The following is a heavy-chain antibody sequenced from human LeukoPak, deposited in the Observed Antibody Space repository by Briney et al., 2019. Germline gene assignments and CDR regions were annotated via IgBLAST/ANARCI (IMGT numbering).Heavy chain of an antibody. CDR2: TYYRSKWYN. J-gene: IGHJ4*02. V-gene: IGHV6-1*01. Sequence: SQTLSLNCAISGDSVSSNSAAWNWIRQSPSRGLEWLGRTYYRSKWYNDYAVSVKSRTTINPDTSKKQFSLQLNSVTPEDMAVYYCAREVAVAGHFDYWGQGTLVTVSS. D-gene: IGHD6-19*01. CDR1: GDSVSSNSAA. CDR3: AREVAVAGHFDY.